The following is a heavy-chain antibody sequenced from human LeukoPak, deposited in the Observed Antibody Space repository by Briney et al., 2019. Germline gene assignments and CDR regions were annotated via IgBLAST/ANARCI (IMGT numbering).Heavy chain of an antibody. CDR1: GGSISSYY. Sequence: SETLSLTCTVSGGSISSYYWSWIRQPPGKGLEWIVYIYYSGSTNYNPSLKSRVTISVDTSKNQFSLKLSSVTAADTAVYYCARLGNKGGLTDWYFDLWGRGTLVTVSS. CDR3: ARLGNKGGLTDWYFDL. V-gene: IGHV4-59*08. D-gene: IGHD2-15*01. J-gene: IGHJ2*01. CDR2: IYYSGST.